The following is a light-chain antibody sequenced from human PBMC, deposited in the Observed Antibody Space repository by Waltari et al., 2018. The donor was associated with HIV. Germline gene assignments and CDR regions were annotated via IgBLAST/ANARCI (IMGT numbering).Light chain of an antibody. Sequence: DIVLTQSPVSLPVTPGEPASISCSSSQSLLKSNGYIYLEWYLQKPGQSPQLLIYLGSNRASGVPDRFSGSGSATDFTLKISKVEAEDVGVYYCMQGLEFPLTFGGGTRVEIK. CDR3: MQGLEFPLT. V-gene: IGKV2-28*01. J-gene: IGKJ4*01. CDR1: QSLLKSNGYIY. CDR2: LGS.